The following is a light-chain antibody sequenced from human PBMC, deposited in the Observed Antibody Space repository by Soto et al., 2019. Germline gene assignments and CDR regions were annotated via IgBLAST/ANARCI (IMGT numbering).Light chain of an antibody. V-gene: IGKV3-11*01. J-gene: IGKJ1*01. CDR1: QSVTYS. CDR2: DAS. Sequence: EIVLTQSPDTLSLSPGERATLSCRASQSVTYSLAWLQRKPGQAPRLLIFDASNRATGIPARFSGSGSGTDFTLTISSLEPEDFAVYYCQQRSTWPRTFGQGTKVDI. CDR3: QQRSTWPRT.